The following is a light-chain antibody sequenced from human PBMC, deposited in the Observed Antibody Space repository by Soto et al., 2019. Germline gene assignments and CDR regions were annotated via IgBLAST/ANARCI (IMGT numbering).Light chain of an antibody. CDR1: SNDVGSYNR. CDR3: NSYTGSSTYV. Sequence: QSALTQPPSVSGSPGHSVAISCTGTSNDVGSYNRVSWYQQPPGAAPKLMIYEVSNRPSGVPDRFSGSKSGNTASLTISGLQAEDEADYYCNSYTGSSTYVFGTGTKLTVL. CDR2: EVS. J-gene: IGLJ1*01. V-gene: IGLV2-18*02.